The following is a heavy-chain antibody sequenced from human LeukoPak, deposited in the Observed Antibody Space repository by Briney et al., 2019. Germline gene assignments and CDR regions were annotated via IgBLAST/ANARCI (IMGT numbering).Heavy chain of an antibody. J-gene: IGHJ6*03. D-gene: IGHD3-3*01. Sequence: SETLSLTCTVSGGSISSISYYWGWIRQPPGKGLEWIGSIYYSGNTYYNPSLKSRVTISVDMSKNQFSLKLSSVTAADTAVYYCARWGRFLGYMDVWGKGTTVTVSS. V-gene: IGHV4-39*07. CDR3: ARWGRFLGYMDV. CDR2: IYYSGNT. CDR1: GGSISSISYY.